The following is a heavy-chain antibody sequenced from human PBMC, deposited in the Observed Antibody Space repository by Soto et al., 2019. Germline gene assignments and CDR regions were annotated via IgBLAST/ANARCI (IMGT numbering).Heavy chain of an antibody. CDR1: GYTFTSYA. CDR3: ATTRHCSGGSCLNNAFDI. CDR2: INAGNGNT. V-gene: IGHV1-3*01. J-gene: IGHJ3*02. D-gene: IGHD2-15*01. Sequence: ASVKVSCKASGYTFTSYAMHWVRQAPGQRLEWMGWINAGNGNTKYSQKFQGRVTITWDTSASTAYMELSSPRSEDTAVYYCATTRHCSGGSCLNNAFDIWGQGTMVTVSS.